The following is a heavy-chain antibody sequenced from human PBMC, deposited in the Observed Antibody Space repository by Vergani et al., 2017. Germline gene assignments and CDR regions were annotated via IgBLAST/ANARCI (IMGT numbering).Heavy chain of an antibody. Sequence: QVQLQESGPGLVKPSQTLSLTCTVSGGSISSGGYYWSWIRPHPGKGLEWVGYIYYSGSTYYNPSLKSRVTISVDTSKNQFTLKLSSVTASDTAVYYCARDGRITGIDYWGQGTLVTVSS. J-gene: IGHJ4*02. D-gene: IGHD1-20*01. CDR3: ARDGRITGIDY. V-gene: IGHV4-31*03. CDR1: GGSISSGGYY. CDR2: IYYSGST.